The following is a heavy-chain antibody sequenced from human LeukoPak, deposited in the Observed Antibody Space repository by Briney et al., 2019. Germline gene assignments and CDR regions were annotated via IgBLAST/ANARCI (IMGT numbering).Heavy chain of an antibody. Sequence: GGSLSLSCVPPGFSLRIYWTSWVRQAPGKGLEWLAYIDQDGRDISYLDSVKGRFTIARANAKNSLILQMNSPRTEETAVYDCGTGPGSSWINFWGQGALVTVSS. CDR1: GFSLRIYW. J-gene: IGHJ4*02. D-gene: IGHD3-10*01. V-gene: IGHV3-7*01. CDR3: GTGPGSSWINF. CDR2: IDQDGRDI.